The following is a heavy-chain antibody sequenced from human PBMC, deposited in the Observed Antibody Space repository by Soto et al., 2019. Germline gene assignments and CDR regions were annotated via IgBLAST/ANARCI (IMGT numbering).Heavy chain of an antibody. CDR3: ARPYGGKIGDAPDL. CDR2: ISDAAGSA. J-gene: IGHJ3*01. D-gene: IGHD3-16*01. CDR1: GFAFSSYG. V-gene: IGHV3-23*01. Sequence: EVQLLESGGGLVQPGGSLRLSCVASGFAFSSYGMSWVRQVPGKGLEWVSTISDAAGSAYYVDSVKGRFTISRDNSKKTLYLHMNRLRAEDSAVYYCARPYGGKIGDAPDLWGPGTRVTVSS.